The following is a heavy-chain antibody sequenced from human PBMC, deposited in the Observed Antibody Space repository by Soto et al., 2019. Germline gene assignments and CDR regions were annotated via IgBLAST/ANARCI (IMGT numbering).Heavy chain of an antibody. J-gene: IGHJ4*02. CDR2: ISYDGSNK. V-gene: IGHV3-30*18. Sequence: VQLVESGGGVVQPGRSLRLSCAASGFTFSSYGMHWVRQAPGKGLEWVAVISYDGSNKYYADSVKGRFTISRDNSKNTLYLQMNSLRAEDTAVYYCAKDQITMVRGVPDYWGQGTLVTVSS. CDR1: GFTFSSYG. CDR3: AKDQITMVRGVPDY. D-gene: IGHD3-10*01.